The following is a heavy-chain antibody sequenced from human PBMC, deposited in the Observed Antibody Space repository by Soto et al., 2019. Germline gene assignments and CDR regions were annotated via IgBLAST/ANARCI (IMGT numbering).Heavy chain of an antibody. V-gene: IGHV3-23*01. CDR1: GFTFSTYA. CDR2: TSGAGDTT. D-gene: IGHD3-10*01. J-gene: IGHJ5*02. Sequence: EVQLLESGGGSVQPGGSLRLSCAGSGFTFSTYAMSWVRQAPGKGLEWVSATSGAGDTTYYADSVEGRFTISGDNSKNTLYLQLNSLRAEVTAVYYSGNDLAPGRGSGLGHWGQGTLVTVSP. CDR3: GNDLAPGRGSGLGH.